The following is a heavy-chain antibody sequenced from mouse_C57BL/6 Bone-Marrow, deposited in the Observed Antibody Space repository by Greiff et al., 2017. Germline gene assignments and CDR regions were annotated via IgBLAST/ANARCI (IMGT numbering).Heavy chain of an antibody. Sequence: QVQLKQPGAELVKPGASVKLSCKASGYTFTSYWMHWVKQRPGQGLEWIGMIHPNSGSTNYNEKFKSKATLTVDKSSSTAYMQLSSLTSEDSAVYYGARRSSGWFAYWGQGTLVTVSA. CDR1: GYTFTSYW. D-gene: IGHD3-2*02. CDR3: ARRSSGWFAY. J-gene: IGHJ3*01. V-gene: IGHV1-64*01. CDR2: IHPNSGST.